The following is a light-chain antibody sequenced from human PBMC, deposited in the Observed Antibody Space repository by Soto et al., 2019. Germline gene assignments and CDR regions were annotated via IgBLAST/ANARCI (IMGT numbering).Light chain of an antibody. V-gene: IGKV3-20*01. CDR3: QQYGSSPQT. J-gene: IGKJ2*01. Sequence: EIVLTQSPGTLSLSPGERATLSCRASQSVSSSYLAWYQQKPGQAPRLLIYGASSRATGIPDRFSGSGSGTDFTLTISRLEPEVFAVYYCQQYGSSPQTFRQGT. CDR2: GAS. CDR1: QSVSSSY.